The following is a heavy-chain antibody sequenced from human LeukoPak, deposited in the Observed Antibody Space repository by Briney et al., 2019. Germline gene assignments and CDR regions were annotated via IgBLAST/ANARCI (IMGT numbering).Heavy chain of an antibody. J-gene: IGHJ6*02. CDR1: GFTFSSYG. D-gene: IGHD2-2*02. Sequence: PGGSLRLSCAASGFTFSSYGMHWVRQAPGKGLEWVAVISYDGSNKYYADSVKGRFTISRDNSKNTLYLQMNSLRAEDTAVYYCEKGMGYRLLYPYSYYGMDVWGQGTTVTVSS. CDR2: ISYDGSNK. V-gene: IGHV3-30*18. CDR3: EKGMGYRLLYPYSYYGMDV.